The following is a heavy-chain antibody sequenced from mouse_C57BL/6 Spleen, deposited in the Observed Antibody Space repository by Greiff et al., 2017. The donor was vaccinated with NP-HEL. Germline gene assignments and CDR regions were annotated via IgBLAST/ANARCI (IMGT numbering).Heavy chain of an antibody. Sequence: EVHLVESGGGLVKPGGSLKLSCAASGFTFSSYAMSWVRQTPEKRLEWVATISDGGSYTYYPDNVKGRFTISRDNAKNNLYLQMSHLKSEDTAMYYCARGITTVVRYFDVWGTGTTVTVSS. V-gene: IGHV5-4*01. CDR1: GFTFSSYA. J-gene: IGHJ1*03. D-gene: IGHD1-1*01. CDR3: ARGITTVVRYFDV. CDR2: ISDGGSYT.